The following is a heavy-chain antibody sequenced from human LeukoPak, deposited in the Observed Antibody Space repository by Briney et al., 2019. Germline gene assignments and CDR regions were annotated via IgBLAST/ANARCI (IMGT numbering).Heavy chain of an antibody. J-gene: IGHJ4*02. CDR1: GGTFSRYG. CDR3: ATEGQTYYFDN. V-gene: IGHV1-69*05. CDR2: IIPLFGTA. Sequence: SVKVSCKASGGTFSRYGIGWVRQAPGQGLEWLGGIIPLFGTANYAQKFQGRVTITTDESTSTAYMELNSLRSQDTALYYCATEGQTYYFDNWGQGTLVTVSS.